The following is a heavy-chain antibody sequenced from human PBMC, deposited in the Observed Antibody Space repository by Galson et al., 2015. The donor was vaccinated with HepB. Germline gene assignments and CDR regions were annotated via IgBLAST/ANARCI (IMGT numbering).Heavy chain of an antibody. CDR3: ARLRGDYLYFDY. J-gene: IGHJ4*02. CDR2: IYWDDDK. D-gene: IGHD4-17*01. V-gene: IGHV2-5*02. CDR1: GFSLSTSGVG. Sequence: LVKPTQTLTLTCTFSGFSLSTSGVGVGWIRQPPGKALEWLALIYWDDDKRYSPSLKSRLTITKDTSKNQVVLTMTNMDPVDTATYYCARLRGDYLYFDYWGQGTLVTVSP.